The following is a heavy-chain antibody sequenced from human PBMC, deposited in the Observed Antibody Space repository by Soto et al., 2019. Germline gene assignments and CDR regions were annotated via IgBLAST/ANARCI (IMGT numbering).Heavy chain of an antibody. CDR1: GYTFTGYY. V-gene: IGHV1-2*04. CDR3: AREGYCSSTSCYTNQYYYYGMDV. CDR2: INPNSGGT. D-gene: IGHD2-2*02. J-gene: IGHJ6*02. Sequence: VKVSCKASGYTFTGYYMHWVRQAPGQGLEWTGWINPNSGGTNYAQKFQGWVTMTRDTSISTAYMELSRLRSDDTAVYYCAREGYCSSTSCYTNQYYYYGMDVWGQGTTVTVSS.